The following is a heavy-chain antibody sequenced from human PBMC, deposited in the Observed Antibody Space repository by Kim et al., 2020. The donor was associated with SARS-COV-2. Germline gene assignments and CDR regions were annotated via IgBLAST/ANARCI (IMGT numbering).Heavy chain of an antibody. CDR1: GGSISSSDW. D-gene: IGHD1-1*01. CDR2: IHHGGST. Sequence: SETLSLTCGVSGGSISSSDWWSWVRQPPGKGLEWIGEIHHGGSTNYKPSLKSRVTISVDKSKNQFSLKLTSVTAADTAMYYCARCHGDTNSLWFDPWGQGTLVPVSS. J-gene: IGHJ5*02. CDR3: ARCHGDTNSLWFDP. V-gene: IGHV4-4*02.